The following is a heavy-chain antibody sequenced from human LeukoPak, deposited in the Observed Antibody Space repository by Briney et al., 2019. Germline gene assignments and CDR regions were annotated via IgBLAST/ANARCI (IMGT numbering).Heavy chain of an antibody. CDR3: ARVDDSSGYYYDFDY. Sequence: GGSLRLSCAASGFTFSSYSMNWVRQAPGKGLEWVSSISSSSSYIYYADSVKGRFTISRDNAKNSLYLQMNSLRAEDTAVYYCARVDDSSGYYYDFDYWGQGTPVTVSS. CDR2: ISSSSSYI. V-gene: IGHV3-21*01. J-gene: IGHJ4*02. CDR1: GFTFSSYS. D-gene: IGHD3-22*01.